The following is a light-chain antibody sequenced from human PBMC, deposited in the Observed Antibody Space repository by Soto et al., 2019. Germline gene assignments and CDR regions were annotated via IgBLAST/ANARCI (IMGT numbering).Light chain of an antibody. Sequence: QSVLTQPPSVSAAPGRKVTISCSGSSSNIGIHYVSWYQQLPGTAPKLLIYEDYKRPAGVPDRFSGSKSGASATLGITGLQTGDEADYYCGTWDGSLTAWVFGGGTKVTVL. J-gene: IGLJ3*02. CDR2: EDY. CDR1: SSNIGIHY. V-gene: IGLV1-51*02. CDR3: GTWDGSLTAWV.